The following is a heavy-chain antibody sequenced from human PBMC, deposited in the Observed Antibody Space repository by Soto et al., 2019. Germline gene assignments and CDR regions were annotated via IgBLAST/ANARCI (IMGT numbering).Heavy chain of an antibody. CDR3: AKVFHDSGRNFFGMHV. Sequence: GSLRLSCVASGFSFHNFAMRWVRQAPGKGLEWVCSISARSTVTYCAGFARGRFTISRDNSKNTVYLQMNSLTAEDTATYYCAKVFHDSGRNFFGMHVWGQGTTVTVSS. CDR2: ISARSTVT. V-gene: IGHV3-23*01. CDR1: GFSFHNFA. J-gene: IGHJ6*02. D-gene: IGHD3-10*01.